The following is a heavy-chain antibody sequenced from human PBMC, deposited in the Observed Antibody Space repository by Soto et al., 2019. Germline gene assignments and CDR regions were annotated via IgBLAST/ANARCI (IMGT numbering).Heavy chain of an antibody. CDR2: IDPSDSYT. CDR3: ARLSRLHRDWYFDL. D-gene: IGHD4-4*01. J-gene: IGHJ2*01. Sequence: GESLKISCKGSGYSFINYWISWVRQMPGKGLEWMGRIDPSDSYTNYSPSFQGHVSISADKSISTAYLQWSSLKASDTAMYYCARLSRLHRDWYFDLWGPGTLVTVSS. CDR1: GYSFINYW. V-gene: IGHV5-10-1*01.